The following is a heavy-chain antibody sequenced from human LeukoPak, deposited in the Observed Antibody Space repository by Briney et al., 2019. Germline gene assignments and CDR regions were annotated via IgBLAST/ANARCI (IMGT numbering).Heavy chain of an antibody. CDR2: IYYSGST. Sequence: SETLSLTCTVSGGSISSYYWGWIRQPPGKGLEWIGSIYYSGSTYYNPSLKSRVIISVDTSKNQFSLKLSSVTAADTAVYYCARGYYDILTGYYPHYYYYGMDVWGQGTTVTVSS. V-gene: IGHV4-39*01. J-gene: IGHJ6*02. CDR3: ARGYYDILTGYYPHYYYYGMDV. CDR1: GGSISSYY. D-gene: IGHD3-9*01.